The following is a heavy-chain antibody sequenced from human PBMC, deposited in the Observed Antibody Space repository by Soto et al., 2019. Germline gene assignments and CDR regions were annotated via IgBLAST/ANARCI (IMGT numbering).Heavy chain of an antibody. CDR3: ISGSWYLDLDY. CDR1: GFTFSNAW. J-gene: IGHJ4*02. CDR2: IKSKTDGGTT. Sequence: EVQLVESGGGLVKPGGSLRLSCAASGFTFSNAWMSWVRQAPGKGLEWVGRIKSKTDGGTTDYAAPVKGRFTISRDDSKNTLYLQMNSLKTEDTAVYYCISGSWYLDLDYWGQGTLVTVSS. D-gene: IGHD6-13*01. V-gene: IGHV3-15*01.